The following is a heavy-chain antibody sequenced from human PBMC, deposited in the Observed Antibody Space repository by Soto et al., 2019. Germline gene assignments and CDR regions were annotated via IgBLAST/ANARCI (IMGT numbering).Heavy chain of an antibody. J-gene: IGHJ4*02. CDR3: AKDYCIGSSCCPGIY. D-gene: IGHD2-15*01. V-gene: IGHV3-7*04. CDR1: GFTFSSRW. CDR2: IKQDGSEK. Sequence: EVQLVESGGGLVQPGGSLRLSCAASGFTFSSRWMSWVRQAPGKGLEWVANIKQDGSEKYYVDSVKGRFIISRDNAVTSLYLQMNGLRAEDTVVYYGAKDYCIGSSCCPGIYCGRRTLVTFSS.